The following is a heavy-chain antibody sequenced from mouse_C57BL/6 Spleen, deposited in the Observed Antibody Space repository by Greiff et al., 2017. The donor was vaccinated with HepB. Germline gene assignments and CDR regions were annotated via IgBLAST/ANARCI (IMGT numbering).Heavy chain of an antibody. V-gene: IGHV14-2*01. Sequence: EVQLQQSRAELVKPGASVKLSCTASGFNIKDYYMHWVKQRTEQGLEWIGRIDPEDGETNYAPKFQGKATITADTSSNTAYLQLSSLTSADTAVYCCARNDYGAAWFAYWGQGTLVTVSA. CDR2: IDPEDGET. CDR3: ARNDYGAAWFAY. CDR1: GFNIKDYY. D-gene: IGHD1-1*01. J-gene: IGHJ3*01.